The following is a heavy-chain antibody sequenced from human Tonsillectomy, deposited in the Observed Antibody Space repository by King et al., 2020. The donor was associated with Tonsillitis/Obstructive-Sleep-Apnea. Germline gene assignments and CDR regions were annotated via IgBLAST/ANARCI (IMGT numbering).Heavy chain of an antibody. D-gene: IGHD3-22*01. Sequence: VQLVQSGAEVKKPGSSVKGSCKAAGGTFISYAISWLRQAPGHGLEWMGVIIPIFGTANYAQKLQGRVTITADESTSTAYMELSSLRSEDTAVYYCARVRAHDSSAWDYWGQGTLVTVSS. CDR2: IIPIFGTA. V-gene: IGHV1-69*01. CDR3: ARVRAHDSSAWDY. CDR1: GGTFISYA. J-gene: IGHJ4*02.